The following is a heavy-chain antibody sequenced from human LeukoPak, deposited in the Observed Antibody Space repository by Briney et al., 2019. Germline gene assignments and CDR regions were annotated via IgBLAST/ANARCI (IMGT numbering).Heavy chain of an antibody. J-gene: IGHJ4*02. Sequence: PGGSLRLSCAASGFTFRTYAMNWVRQAPGKGLEWVSAISSSGGGTYDADSVKGRFTSSRDNSKNTLYLQMNRLRAEDTAVYYCAKLTVPEYCSSTSCLRRYYFDYWGQGTLVTVSS. V-gene: IGHV3-23*01. CDR2: ISSSGGGT. CDR3: AKLTVPEYCSSTSCLRRYYFDY. D-gene: IGHD2-2*01. CDR1: GFTFRTYA.